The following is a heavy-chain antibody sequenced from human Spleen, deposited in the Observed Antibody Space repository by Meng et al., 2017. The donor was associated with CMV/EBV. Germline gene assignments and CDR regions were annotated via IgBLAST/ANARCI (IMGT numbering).Heavy chain of an antibody. D-gene: IGHD1-26*01. CDR3: ARESGSNPPEYYFDS. V-gene: IGHV4/OR15-8*02. J-gene: IGHJ4*02. CDR2: IYYSGNT. CDR1: GFIFSSYT. Sequence: GSLRLSCVASGFIFSSYTMTWVRQAPGKGLEWIGNIYYSGNTYYNPSLKSRVTISVDTSNNRLSLKLRSVTAADTAMYYCARESGSNPPEYYFDSWGQGKLVTVSS.